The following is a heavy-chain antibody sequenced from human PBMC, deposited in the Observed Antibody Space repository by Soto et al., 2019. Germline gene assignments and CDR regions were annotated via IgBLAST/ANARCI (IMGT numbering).Heavy chain of an antibody. J-gene: IGHJ4*02. CDR2: IWYDGSNK. D-gene: IGHD3-3*01. V-gene: IGHV3-33*01. CDR3: ARGDRPNQLRFLEWFEGSGFDY. Sequence: PGGSLRLSCAASGFTFSSYGMHWVRQAPGKGLEWVAVIWYDGSNKYYADSVKGRFTISRDNSKNTLYLQMNSLRAEDTAVYYCARGDRPNQLRFLEWFEGSGFDYWGQGTLVTVSS. CDR1: GFTFSSYG.